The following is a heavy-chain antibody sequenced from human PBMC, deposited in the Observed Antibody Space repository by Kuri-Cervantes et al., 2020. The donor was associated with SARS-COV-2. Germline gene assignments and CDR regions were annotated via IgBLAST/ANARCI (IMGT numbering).Heavy chain of an antibody. CDR2: ISHSGST. D-gene: IGHD5-18*01. V-gene: IGHV4-34*01. CDR3: ARLRPPSGYSYEPYVDY. CDR1: GGSFSGYY. J-gene: IGHJ4*02. Sequence: GSLRLSCAVYGGSFSGYYWSWIRQSPGKGLEWIGEISHSGSTNYSSSLKSRVTISIDTSKNQFSLRLSSVTAADTAVYYCARLRPPSGYSYEPYVDYWGQGTLVTVSS.